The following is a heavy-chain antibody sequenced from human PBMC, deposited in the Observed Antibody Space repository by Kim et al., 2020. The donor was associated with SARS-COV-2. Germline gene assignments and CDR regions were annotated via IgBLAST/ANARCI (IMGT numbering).Heavy chain of an antibody. Sequence: SETLSLTCTVSGGSISSSSYYWGWIRQPPGKGLEWIGSIYYSGSTYYNPSLKSRVTISVDTSKNQFSLKLSSVTAADTAVYYCARHRVTGRWLQFPYFDYWGQGTLVTVSS. J-gene: IGHJ4*02. V-gene: IGHV4-39*01. CDR3: ARHRVTGRWLQFPYFDY. CDR2: IYYSGST. D-gene: IGHD5-12*01. CDR1: GGSISSSSYY.